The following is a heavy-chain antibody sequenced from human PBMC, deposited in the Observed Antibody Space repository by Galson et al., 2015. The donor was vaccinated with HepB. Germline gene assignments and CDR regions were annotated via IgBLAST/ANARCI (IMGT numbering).Heavy chain of an antibody. CDR2: ISYDGTKN. Sequence: SLRLSCAASGFDFNTYGMNWVRQIPGKGLEWVAVISYDGTKNYYADSVKGRFSVSRDNSKNTLYLELNSLRAEDTAVYYCAKDQLASTLWFGEILYPFDMWGHGTMVTVSS. CDR1: GFDFNTYG. V-gene: IGHV3-30*18. D-gene: IGHD3-10*01. J-gene: IGHJ3*02. CDR3: AKDQLASTLWFGEILYPFDM.